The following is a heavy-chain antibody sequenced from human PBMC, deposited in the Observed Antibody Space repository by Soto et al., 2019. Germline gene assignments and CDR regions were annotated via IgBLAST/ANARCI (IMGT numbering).Heavy chain of an antibody. CDR2: MYYSGST. V-gene: IGHV4-59*01. CDR3: ALGLYGSRPPHFDY. D-gene: IGHD3-22*01. Sequence: SETLSLTCTVSGGSISGYYWSWIRQPPGKGLEWIGYMYYSGSTNYNPSLKSRVTMSVDTSKNQFSLKLSSVTAADTAVYYCALGLYGSRPPHFDYWGQGTLVTVSS. CDR1: GGSISGYY. J-gene: IGHJ4*02.